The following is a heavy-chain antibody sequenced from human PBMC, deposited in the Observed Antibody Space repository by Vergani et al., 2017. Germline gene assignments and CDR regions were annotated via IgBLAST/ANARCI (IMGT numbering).Heavy chain of an antibody. CDR3: AREGFYDYVWGSYRLRGGYYFDY. D-gene: IGHD3-16*02. CDR1: GGTFTIYT. CDR2: INAGNGNT. V-gene: IGHV1-3*01. J-gene: IGHJ4*02. Sequence: QVQLVQSGAEVKKPGSSVKVSCKASGGTFTIYTITWVRQAPGQRLEWMGWINAGNGNTKYSQKFQGRVTITRDTSASTAYMELSSLRSEDTAVYYCAREGFYDYVWGSYRLRGGYYFDYWGQGTLVTVSS.